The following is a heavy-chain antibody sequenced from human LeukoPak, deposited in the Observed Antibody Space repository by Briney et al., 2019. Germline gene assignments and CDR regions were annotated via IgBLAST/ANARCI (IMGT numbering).Heavy chain of an antibody. Sequence: GGSLRLSCAASGFTFSSYGMHWVRQAPGKGLEWVAFIRYDGSNKYYADSVKGRFTISRDNSKNTLYLQMNSLRAEGTAVYYCAKDQGYSYGIDYWGQGTLVTVSS. D-gene: IGHD5-18*01. J-gene: IGHJ4*02. V-gene: IGHV3-30*02. CDR2: IRYDGSNK. CDR3: AKDQGYSYGIDY. CDR1: GFTFSSYG.